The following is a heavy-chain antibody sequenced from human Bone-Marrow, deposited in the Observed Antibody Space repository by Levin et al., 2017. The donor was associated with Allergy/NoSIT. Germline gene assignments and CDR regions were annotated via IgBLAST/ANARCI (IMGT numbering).Heavy chain of an antibody. CDR2: IITYNDKT. CDR3: ARESLEKTGAFDF. J-gene: IGHJ3*01. V-gene: IGHV1-18*01. Sequence: PQASVKVSCKASGYTFTSFGINWVRQAPGQGLEWMGGIITYNDKTNYEQKFQGRVTLTTDTSTTTAYMELRSLRSDDTALYYCARESLEKTGAFDFWGQGTMVTVSS. CDR1: GYTFTSFG. D-gene: IGHD3-9*01.